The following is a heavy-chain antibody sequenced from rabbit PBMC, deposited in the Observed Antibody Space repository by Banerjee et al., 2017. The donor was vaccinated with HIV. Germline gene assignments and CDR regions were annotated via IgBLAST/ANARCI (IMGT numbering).Heavy chain of an antibody. CDR2: IYPDYDNT. CDR1: GIDFSSYG. CDR3: TRGDVGYAAYGYAPFDP. J-gene: IGHJ2*01. D-gene: IGHD6-1*01. V-gene: IGHV1S47*01. Sequence: QEQLVESGGGLVTLGGSLKLSCKASGIDFSSYGISWVRQAPGKGLEWIAYIYPDYDNTDYASWVNGRFTISLDNAQNTVFLQMTSLTAADTATYFCTRGDVGYAAYGYAPFDPWGQGTLVTVS.